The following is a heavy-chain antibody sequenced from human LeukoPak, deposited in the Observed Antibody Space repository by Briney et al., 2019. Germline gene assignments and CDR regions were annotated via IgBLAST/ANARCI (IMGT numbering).Heavy chain of an antibody. V-gene: IGHV4-34*01. CDR2: INHSGST. Sequence: SETLSLTCAVYGGSFSDYYWNWIRQPPGKGLEWIGEINHSGSTNYNPSLKSRVTISVDTSKNQFSLKLSSVTAADTAVYYCARRRRRDGYNYLFDYWGQGTLVTVSS. CDR3: ARRRRRDGYNYLFDY. CDR1: GGSFSDYY. D-gene: IGHD5-24*01. J-gene: IGHJ4*02.